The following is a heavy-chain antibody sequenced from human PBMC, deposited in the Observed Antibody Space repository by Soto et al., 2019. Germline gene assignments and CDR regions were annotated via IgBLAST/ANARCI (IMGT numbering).Heavy chain of an antibody. CDR1: GDTFSSYS. D-gene: IGHD5-12*01. J-gene: IGHJ6*02. Sequence: GASVKVSCKASGDTFSSYSFSWVRQAPGQGLEWMGRIIPILGIANYAQKFQGRVTITADKSTSTAYMELSSLRSEDTAVYYCARVPYSVGSSGYRNYGMDVWGQGTTVTVSS. V-gene: IGHV1-69*04. CDR3: ARVPYSVGSSGYRNYGMDV. CDR2: IIPILGIA.